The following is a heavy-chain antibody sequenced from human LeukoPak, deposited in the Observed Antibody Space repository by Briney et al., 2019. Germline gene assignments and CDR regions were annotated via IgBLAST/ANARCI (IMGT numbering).Heavy chain of an antibody. D-gene: IGHD5-24*01. CDR2: IIPIFGKA. CDR3: ATNHCGERWLQSYYYYMDV. Sequence: SVKVSCKASLGTFSSYAISWVRPAPGQGLEWMGGIIPIFGKAKYGQKFQGRVTIPTDESTSPAYRELSSLRFEDTAVYYCATNHCGERWLQSYYYYMDVWGKGTTVTVSS. V-gene: IGHV1-69*05. J-gene: IGHJ6*03. CDR1: LGTFSSYA.